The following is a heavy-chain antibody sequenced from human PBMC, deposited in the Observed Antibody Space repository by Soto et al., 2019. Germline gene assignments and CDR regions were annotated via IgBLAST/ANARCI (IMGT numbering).Heavy chain of an antibody. D-gene: IGHD2-21*01. Sequence: QITLKESGPTLRKPTQTLTLTCSFSGFSLSTSGVGVGWIRQAPGKALEWLALIYWDDDQRYSPSLRSRLTISKGTSKNQVVLTMTNMAPVDTATYYCAHRGFSIIPAHARAGKGAFDIWGQGIMVSVSS. CDR2: IYWDDDQ. J-gene: IGHJ3*02. CDR1: GFSLSTSGVG. V-gene: IGHV2-5*02. CDR3: AHRGFSIIPAHARAGKGAFDI.